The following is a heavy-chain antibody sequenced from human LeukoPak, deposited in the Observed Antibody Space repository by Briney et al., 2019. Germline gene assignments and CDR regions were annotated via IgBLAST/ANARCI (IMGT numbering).Heavy chain of an antibody. CDR3: ATPPNDHGDYDY. D-gene: IGHD4-17*01. J-gene: IGHJ4*02. CDR1: GYSFTSYW. Sequence: GESLQISCKASGYSFTSYWIGWVRQLPGKGLEWMGVIYPGDSDTRYRPSFQGQVTISADKSISTAYLQWISLEASDTAMYYCATPPNDHGDYDYWGQGTLVTVSS. CDR2: IYPGDSDT. V-gene: IGHV5-51*01.